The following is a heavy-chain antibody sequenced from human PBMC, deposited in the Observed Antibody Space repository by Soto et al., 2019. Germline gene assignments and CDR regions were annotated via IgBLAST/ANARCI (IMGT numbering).Heavy chain of an antibody. CDR3: ARDKITGLFDC. Sequence: QVQLQQWGAGLLKPSETLSLTCAVYGGSFSGYYWTWIRQPPGTGLEWIGEINHSGSTNYNPSLKTRLTISVDTSKNPFSLKLTSVTAADTAVYYCARDKITGLFDCWGQGTLVTVSS. J-gene: IGHJ4*02. V-gene: IGHV4-34*01. CDR2: INHSGST. CDR1: GGSFSGYY. D-gene: IGHD2-8*02.